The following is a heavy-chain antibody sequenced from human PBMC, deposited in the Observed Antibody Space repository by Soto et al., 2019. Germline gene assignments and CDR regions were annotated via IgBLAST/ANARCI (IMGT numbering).Heavy chain of an antibody. V-gene: IGHV4-34*01. CDR2: INHSGST. D-gene: IGHD3-3*01. CDR1: GGSFSGYY. J-gene: IGHJ5*02. Sequence: PSETLSLTCAVYGGSFSGYYWSWIRQPPGKGLEWIGEINHSGSTNYNPSLKSRVTISVDTSKNQFSLKLSSVTAADTAVYYCARRSRGFWGAHNWFDPWGQGTLVTVSS. CDR3: ARRSRGFWGAHNWFDP.